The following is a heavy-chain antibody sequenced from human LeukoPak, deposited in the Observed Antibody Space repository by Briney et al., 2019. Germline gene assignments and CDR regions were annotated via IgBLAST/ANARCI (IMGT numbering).Heavy chain of an antibody. CDR1: GASISSYY. CDR3: ARHLSSGYFYFYYYGMDV. J-gene: IGHJ6*02. Sequence: SETLSLTCTVSGASISSYYWSWIRQPPGKGLEWIGYMYDSGSTNYNPSLKSRVTISVDTSKNQFSLKLSSVTAADTAVYYCARHLSSGYFYFYYYGMDVWGQGTTVTVSS. D-gene: IGHD3-22*01. V-gene: IGHV4-59*08. CDR2: MYDSGST.